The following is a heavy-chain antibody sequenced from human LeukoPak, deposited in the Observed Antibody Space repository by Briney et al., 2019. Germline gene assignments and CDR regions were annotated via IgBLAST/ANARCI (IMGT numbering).Heavy chain of an antibody. Sequence: PGRSLRLSCAASGFTFSSYAMHWVRQAPGKGLDWVAVISYDGSNKYYADSVEGRFTISRDNSKNTLYLQMNSLRAEDTAVYYCARAITGPLYYYFDYWGQGTLVTVSS. CDR2: ISYDGSNK. CDR3: ARAITGPLYYYFDY. V-gene: IGHV3-30-3*01. J-gene: IGHJ4*02. CDR1: GFTFSSYA. D-gene: IGHD1-20*01.